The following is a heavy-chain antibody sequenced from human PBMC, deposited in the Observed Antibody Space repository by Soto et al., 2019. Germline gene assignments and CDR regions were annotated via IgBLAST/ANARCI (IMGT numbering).Heavy chain of an antibody. CDR1: GFSINNFA. CDR2: TSYDGSNK. J-gene: IGHJ6*02. Sequence: QVQLVESGGGVVQPGRSLRLSCTASGFSINNFAMHWVRQAPGKGLEWVAVTSYDGSNKYYAGSVKGRFTISRDNSKNAVYVQMSSLRPEDTALYHCARRQDFGGSHYYHGMDVWVQGTAVTVSS. CDR3: ARRQDFGGSHYYHGMDV. D-gene: IGHD3-3*01. V-gene: IGHV3-30-3*01.